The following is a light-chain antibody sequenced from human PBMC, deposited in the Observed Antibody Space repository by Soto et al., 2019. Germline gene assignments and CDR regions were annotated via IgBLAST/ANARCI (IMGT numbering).Light chain of an antibody. V-gene: IGLV1-44*01. CDR3: AAWDDSLNGL. J-gene: IGLJ2*01. CDR2: SND. CDR1: SSNIGGNA. Sequence: QSVLTQPPSASGTPGQRVTISCSGSSSNIGGNAVNWYQQLPGTAPKLLIYSNDQRPSGVPDRFSGSKSGTSASLAISGLQSEDEANYYCAAWDDSLNGLFGGGTKLTVL.